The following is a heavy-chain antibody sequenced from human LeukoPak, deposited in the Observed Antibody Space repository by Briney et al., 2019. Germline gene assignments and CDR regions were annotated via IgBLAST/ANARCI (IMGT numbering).Heavy chain of an antibody. V-gene: IGHV3-30*02. Sequence: GGSLRLSCAASGFTFSDYGMHWVRQAPGKGLEWVAYIRYDGGVKYHADSVKGRFTISRDNSKNTLYLQMNSLRAEDTAVYYCAKVSIPGVVVAAINGGDYYYGMDVWGQGTTVTVSS. J-gene: IGHJ6*02. CDR3: AKVSIPGVVVAAINGGDYYYGMDV. CDR1: GFTFSDYG. CDR2: IRYDGGVK. D-gene: IGHD2-15*01.